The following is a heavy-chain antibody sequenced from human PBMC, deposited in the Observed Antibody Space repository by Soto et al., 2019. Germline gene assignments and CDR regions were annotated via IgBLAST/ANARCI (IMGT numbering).Heavy chain of an antibody. CDR3: ARARSAAYYDTPFDP. V-gene: IGHV4-30-4*01. D-gene: IGHD3-22*01. CDR1: GGSISSGDYY. J-gene: IGHJ5*02. CDR2: IYYSGST. Sequence: SETLSLTCTVSGGSISSGDYYWSWIRQPPGKGLEWIGYIYYSGSTYYNPSLKSRVTISVDTSKNQFSLKLSSVTAADTAVYYCARARSAAYYDTPFDPWGQGTLVTVSS.